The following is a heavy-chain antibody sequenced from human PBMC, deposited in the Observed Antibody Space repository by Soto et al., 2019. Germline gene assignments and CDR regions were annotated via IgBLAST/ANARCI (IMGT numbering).Heavy chain of an antibody. CDR1: GYSFTSYW. CDR3: ARHGVVEMATITRYYYYGMDV. CDR2: IYPGDSDT. V-gene: IGHV5-51*01. D-gene: IGHD5-12*01. J-gene: IGHJ6*02. Sequence: GESLKISCKGSGYSFTSYWIGWVRQMPGKGLEWMGIIYPGDSDTRYSPSFQGQVTISADKSISTAYLQWSSLKASDTAMYYCARHGVVEMATITRYYYYGMDVWGQGTTVTVSS.